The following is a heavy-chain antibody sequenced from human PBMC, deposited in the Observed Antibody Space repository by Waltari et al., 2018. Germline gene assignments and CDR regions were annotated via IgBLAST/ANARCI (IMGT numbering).Heavy chain of an antibody. D-gene: IGHD5-18*01. CDR2: INPNSGGT. J-gene: IGHJ4*02. CDR1: GYTLPGYY. Sequence: QVQLVQSGAEVKKPGASVKVSCKAPGYTLPGYYMQLVGQAPGQGLEWMGRINPNSGGTNYAQKFQGRVTMTRDTSISTAYMELSRLRSDDTAVYYCARDHRIQLWFQMGYWGQGTLVTVSS. CDR3: ARDHRIQLWFQMGY. V-gene: IGHV1-2*06.